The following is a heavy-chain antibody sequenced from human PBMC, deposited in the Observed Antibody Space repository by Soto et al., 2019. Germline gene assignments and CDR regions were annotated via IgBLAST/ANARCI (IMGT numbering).Heavy chain of an antibody. J-gene: IGHJ5*02. CDR3: ARDRSLGLAAAGTFWFDP. D-gene: IGHD6-13*01. V-gene: IGHV1-18*04. CDR1: GYTFTSYG. CDR2: ISAYNGNT. Sequence: EEEKRGASVKVSCKASGYTFTSYGISWVRQAPGQGLEWMGWISAYNGNTNYAQKLQGRVTMTTDTSTSTAYMELRSLRSDDTAVYYCARDRSLGLAAAGTFWFDPWGQGTLVTVSS.